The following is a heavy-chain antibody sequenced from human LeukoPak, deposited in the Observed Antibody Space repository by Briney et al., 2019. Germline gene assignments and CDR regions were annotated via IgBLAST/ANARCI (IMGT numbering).Heavy chain of an antibody. D-gene: IGHD6-19*01. Sequence: SETLSLTCTVSGGSITSDYWSWIRQPPGKGLEWIGYIYYSGSTNYNPSLKSRVTISVDTSKNQFSLKLSSVTAADTAVYYCASGIAVAGYFDYWGQGTLVTVSS. CDR1: GGSITSDY. CDR3: ASGIAVAGYFDY. V-gene: IGHV4-59*01. CDR2: IYYSGST. J-gene: IGHJ4*02.